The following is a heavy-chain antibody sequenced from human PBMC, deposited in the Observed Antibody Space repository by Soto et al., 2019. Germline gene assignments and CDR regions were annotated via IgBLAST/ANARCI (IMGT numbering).Heavy chain of an antibody. CDR1: GFTFSSYG. CDR3: ARDPLLWFGESDYYYGMDV. V-gene: IGHV3-33*01. CDR2: IWYDGSNK. D-gene: IGHD3-10*01. Sequence: QVQLVESGGGVVQSGRSLRLSCAASGFTFSSYGMHWVRQAPGKGLEWVAVIWYDGSNKYYADSVKGRFTISRDNSKNTLYLQMNSLRAEDTAVYYCARDPLLWFGESDYYYGMDVWGQGTTVTVSS. J-gene: IGHJ6*02.